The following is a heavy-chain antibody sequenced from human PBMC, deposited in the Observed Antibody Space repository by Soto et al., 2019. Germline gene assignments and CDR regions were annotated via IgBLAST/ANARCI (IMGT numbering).Heavy chain of an antibody. CDR3: ARPKGIAVAGTAFSFDY. V-gene: IGHV1-3*01. CDR1: GYTFTTYT. CDR2: INGGNGNT. J-gene: IGHJ4*02. Sequence: ASVKVSCKASGYTFTTYTMHWVRQAPGQRLEWMGLINGGNGNTKYSQKFQGRVTMTSDTSTSTVYMELSSLRSEDTAVYYCARPKGIAVAGTAFSFDYWGQGTLVTVS. D-gene: IGHD6-19*01.